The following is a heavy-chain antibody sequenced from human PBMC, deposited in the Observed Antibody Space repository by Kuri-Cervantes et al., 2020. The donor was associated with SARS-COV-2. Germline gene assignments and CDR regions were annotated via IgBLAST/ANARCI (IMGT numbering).Heavy chain of an antibody. CDR2: ISYDGSNK. CDR1: GFTFSSYA. V-gene: IGHV3-30-3*01. D-gene: IGHD6-19*01. CDR3: AKAVKAVAGTVLDWFDP. J-gene: IGHJ5*02. Sequence: LSLTCAASGFTFSSYAMHWVRQAPGKGLEWVAVISYDGSNKYYADSVKGRFTISRDNSKNTLYLQMNSLRAEDTAVYYCAKAVKAVAGTVLDWFDPWGQGTLVTVSS.